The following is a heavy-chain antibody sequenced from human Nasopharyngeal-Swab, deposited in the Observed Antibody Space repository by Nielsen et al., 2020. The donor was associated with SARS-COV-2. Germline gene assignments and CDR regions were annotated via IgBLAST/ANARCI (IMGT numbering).Heavy chain of an antibody. J-gene: IGHJ3*02. D-gene: IGHD4-11*01. CDR3: AKPVTVHGYDAFDI. Sequence: GESLKISCAASGFSFRTYWMHWVRQSPGKGLLWVSRIDTDGAITNYADSVKGRFTISRDNSKTTLYLQMNSLRAEDTAVYYCAKPVTVHGYDAFDIWGQGTMVTVSS. CDR2: IDTDGAIT. V-gene: IGHV3-74*01. CDR1: GFSFRTYW.